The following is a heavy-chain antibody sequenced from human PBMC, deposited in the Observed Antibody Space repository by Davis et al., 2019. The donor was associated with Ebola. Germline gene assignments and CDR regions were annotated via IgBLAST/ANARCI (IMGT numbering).Heavy chain of an antibody. D-gene: IGHD1-26*01. Sequence: ASVKVSCKASGYTFTSYGISWVRQAPGQGLEWMGWISAYNGNTNYAQKLQGRVTMTTDTSTSTAYMELSSLISEDTTVYYCAREDNGVGGLYYSDYWGQGTLVTVSS. CDR1: GYTFTSYG. V-gene: IGHV1-18*01. CDR3: AREDNGVGGLYYSDY. J-gene: IGHJ4*02. CDR2: ISAYNGNT.